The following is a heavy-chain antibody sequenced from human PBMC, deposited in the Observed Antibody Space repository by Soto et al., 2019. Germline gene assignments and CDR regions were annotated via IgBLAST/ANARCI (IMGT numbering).Heavy chain of an antibody. CDR1: GFSLSNARMG. D-gene: IGHD6-13*01. Sequence: SGPTLVNPTETLKLTCTVSGFSLSNARMGVSWIRQPPGKAPEWLAHIFSNDEKSYSTSLKSRLTISKDTSKSPVVLTMTNMDPVDTATYYCARIPRAAAGLEYYYYYGMDVWGQGTTVTVSS. J-gene: IGHJ6*02. V-gene: IGHV2-26*01. CDR3: ARIPRAAAGLEYYYYYGMDV. CDR2: IFSNDEK.